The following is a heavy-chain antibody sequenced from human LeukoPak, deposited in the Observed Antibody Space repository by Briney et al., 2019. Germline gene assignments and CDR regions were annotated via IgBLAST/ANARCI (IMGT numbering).Heavy chain of an antibody. J-gene: IGHJ3*02. CDR3: ARTGLYCSSTSCYLRAFDI. CDR1: GGSISSYY. CDR2: IYYSGST. Sequence: SETLSLTCTVSGGSISSYYWSWIRQPPGKGLEWIGYIYYSGSTNYNPSLKSRVTISVDTSKNQFSLKLSSVTAADTAVYYCARTGLYCSSTSCYLRAFDIWGQGTMVTVSS. V-gene: IGHV4-59*08. D-gene: IGHD2-2*01.